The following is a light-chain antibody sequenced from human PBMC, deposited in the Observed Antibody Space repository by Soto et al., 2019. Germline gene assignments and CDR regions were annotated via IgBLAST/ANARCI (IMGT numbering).Light chain of an antibody. CDR1: SSDVGGYNY. J-gene: IGLJ1*01. CDR3: SSYTASSTLL. Sequence: QSALTQPASVSGSPGQSITISCTGTSSDVGGYNYVSWSQQHPGKAPKLLISEVSNRPSGVSNRFSGSKSGNTASLTISGLQADDEADHYCSSYTASSTLLFGTGTKLTVL. V-gene: IGLV2-14*03. CDR2: EVS.